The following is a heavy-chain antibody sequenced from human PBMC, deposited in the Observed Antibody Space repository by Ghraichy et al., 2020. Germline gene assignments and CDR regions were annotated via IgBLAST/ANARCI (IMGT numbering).Heavy chain of an antibody. CDR2: IWHDGSNK. J-gene: IGHJ4*02. Sequence: GESLNISCAASGFNFSYYGMHWVRQGPGKGLEWVAVIWHDGSNKYHADSVKGRFTISRDNSKNTLYLQMNSLRAEDTAVYYCARDWLHEAFDYWGQGTLVTVSS. CDR1: GFNFSYYG. CDR3: ARDWLHEAFDY. D-gene: IGHD5-12*01. V-gene: IGHV3-33*01.